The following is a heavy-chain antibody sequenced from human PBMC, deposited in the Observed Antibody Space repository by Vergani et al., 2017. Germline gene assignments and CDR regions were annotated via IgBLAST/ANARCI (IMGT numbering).Heavy chain of an antibody. CDR2: SSDSGDIV. V-gene: IGHV3-11*01. J-gene: IGHJ4*02. CDR1: GFTFSDYY. Sequence: QVQLVESGGGLVKPGGSLRLSCAASGFTFSDYYMGWIRQAPGKGLEWVSYSSDSGDIVYYADSVRGRFTISRDNAKNSLFLQMKSLRDEEAAIYYCGRATAVVRGEVDYWGQGTLVTVS. D-gene: IGHD4-23*01. CDR3: GRATAVVRGEVDY.